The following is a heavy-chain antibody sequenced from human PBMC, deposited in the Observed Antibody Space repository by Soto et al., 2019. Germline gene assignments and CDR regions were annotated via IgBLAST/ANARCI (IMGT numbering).Heavy chain of an antibody. Sequence: QVQLVQSGAEVKEPGASVKVSCKASGYTFSSYDINWVRQATGQGLEWMGWMNPNSGNTGSAQNFQGRVTMTRNPSISTAYMELSSLRSEDTAVYYCGRARYSTSHNWFDPWGQGTLVTVSS. CDR3: GRARYSTSHNWFDP. D-gene: IGHD6-6*01. J-gene: IGHJ5*02. V-gene: IGHV1-8*01. CDR1: GYTFSSYD. CDR2: MNPNSGNT.